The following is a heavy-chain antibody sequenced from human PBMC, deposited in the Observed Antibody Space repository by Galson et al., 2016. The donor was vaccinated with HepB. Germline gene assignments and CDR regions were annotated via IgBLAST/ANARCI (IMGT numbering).Heavy chain of an antibody. V-gene: IGHV3-33*01. CDR1: GVTFSNYG. J-gene: IGHJ4*02. CDR3: ARQGDTIGQFDY. CDR2: IWYDGNNK. D-gene: IGHD3-16*01. Sequence: SLRLSCAASGVTFSNYGMHWVRQAPGKGLEWVAFIWYDGNNKNYADSVKGRFTISRDKSQNTLYLQINSLRVEDTAVYYCARQGDTIGQFDYWGQGTLVTVSS.